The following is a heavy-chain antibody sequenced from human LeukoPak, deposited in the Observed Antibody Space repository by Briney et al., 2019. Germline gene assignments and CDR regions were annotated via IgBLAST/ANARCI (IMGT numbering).Heavy chain of an antibody. CDR1: GFTFSSYA. D-gene: IGHD6-19*01. CDR3: AKDRIAVAGKEEP. J-gene: IGHJ5*02. V-gene: IGHV3-23*01. CDR2: ISGSATVT. Sequence: GGSLRLSCAASGFTFSSYAMSWVRQAPGKGLEWVSTISGSATVTYYSDSVKGRFTISGDNSKNTLYLQMNSLRAEDTAVYYCAKDRIAVAGKEEPWGQRTLVTVSS.